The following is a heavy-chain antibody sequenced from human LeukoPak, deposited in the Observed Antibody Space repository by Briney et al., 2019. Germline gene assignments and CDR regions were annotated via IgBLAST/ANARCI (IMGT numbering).Heavy chain of an antibody. CDR2: IYSGGST. CDR3: ARDRGPYYYYGMDV. V-gene: IGHV3-53*01. J-gene: IGHJ6*02. Sequence: GGSLRLSCAASGFTVSSNYMSWVRQAPGKGLEWVSVIYSGGSTYYADFVKGRFTISRDNSKNTLYLQMNSLRAEDTAVYYCARDRGPYYYYGMDVWGQGTTVTVSS. D-gene: IGHD3-10*01. CDR1: GFTVSSNY.